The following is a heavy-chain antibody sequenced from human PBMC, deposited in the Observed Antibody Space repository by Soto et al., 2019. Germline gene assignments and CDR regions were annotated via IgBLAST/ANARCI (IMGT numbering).Heavy chain of an antibody. CDR2: ASYDGSNK. J-gene: IGHJ4*02. V-gene: IGHV3-30-3*01. D-gene: IGHD2-15*01. Sequence: GGSLRLSCAASGFTFSSYAMHWVRQAPGKGLEWVAVASYDGSNKYYADSVKGRFTISRDNSKNTLYLQMNSLRAEDTAVYYCARVMYCSGGSCYHLDYWGQGTLVTVSS. CDR3: ARVMYCSGGSCYHLDY. CDR1: GFTFSSYA.